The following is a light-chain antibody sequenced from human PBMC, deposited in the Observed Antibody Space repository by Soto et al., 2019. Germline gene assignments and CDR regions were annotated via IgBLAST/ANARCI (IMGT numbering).Light chain of an antibody. V-gene: IGLV1-44*01. Sequence: QSVLTQPPSASGYPGQGVTTPVSGSTSNIGSNPVNWYQHVPGAAPKLLIYVSDLRPSGVPDRISGSKSGTSASLAISGLQSEDEGDYYCATWDGGLSDFVFGGGTKLTVL. CDR2: VSD. CDR1: TSNIGSNP. J-gene: IGLJ3*02. CDR3: ATWDGGLSDFV.